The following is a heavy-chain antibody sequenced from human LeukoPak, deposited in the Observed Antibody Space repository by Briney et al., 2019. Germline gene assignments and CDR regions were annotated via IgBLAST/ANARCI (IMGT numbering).Heavy chain of an antibody. J-gene: IGHJ4*02. D-gene: IGHD1-26*01. CDR2: IYSGGST. CDR3: ARLDGSYRAFDY. CDR1: GFTVSSNY. V-gene: IGHV3-53*01. Sequence: GGSLRLSCAASGFTVSSNYMSWVRQAPGKGLEWVSVIYSGGSTYYADSVKGRFTISSDYSKNTLYLQMNSLRAEDKAVYYCARLDGSYRAFDYWGQGTLVTVSS.